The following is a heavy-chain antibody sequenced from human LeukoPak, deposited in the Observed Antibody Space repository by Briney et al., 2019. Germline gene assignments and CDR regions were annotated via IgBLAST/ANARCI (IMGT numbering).Heavy chain of an antibody. CDR1: GFTFSSYS. CDR3: ARNQLLDY. Sequence: GGSLRLSCAASGFTFSSYSMNWVRQAPGMGLEWVSSIRSSSSYIYYADSVKGRFTISRDNAKNSLYLQMNSLRAEDTAIYYCARNQLLDYWGQGTLVTVSS. D-gene: IGHD2-2*01. CDR2: IRSSSSYI. J-gene: IGHJ4*02. V-gene: IGHV3-21*01.